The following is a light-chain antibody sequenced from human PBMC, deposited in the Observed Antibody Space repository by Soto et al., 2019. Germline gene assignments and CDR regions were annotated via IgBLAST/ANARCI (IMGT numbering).Light chain of an antibody. CDR3: CSYAGGSTWV. CDR1: SSDVGTYNL. J-gene: IGLJ3*02. V-gene: IGLV2-23*01. CDR2: EGS. Sequence: QSVLTQPASVSGSPGQAITISCTGTSSDVGTYNLVSWYQQHPGKAPKLMIYEGSKRPSGVSTRFSGSKSGNTASLTISGLQAEDEADYYCCSYAGGSTWVFGGGTKLTVL.